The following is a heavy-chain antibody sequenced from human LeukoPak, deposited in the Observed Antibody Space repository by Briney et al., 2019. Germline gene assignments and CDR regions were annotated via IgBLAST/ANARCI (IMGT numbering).Heavy chain of an antibody. V-gene: IGHV4-4*07. CDR3: ARTRLVIVGATVSYYFDY. Sequence: SETLSLTCTVSGGSISSYYWSWIRQPAGKGLEWIWRIYTSGSTNYNPSLKSRVTMSVDTSKNQFSLKLSSVTAADTAVYYCARTRLVIVGATVSYYFDYWGQGTLVTVSS. J-gene: IGHJ4*02. CDR2: IYTSGST. D-gene: IGHD1-26*01. CDR1: GGSISSYY.